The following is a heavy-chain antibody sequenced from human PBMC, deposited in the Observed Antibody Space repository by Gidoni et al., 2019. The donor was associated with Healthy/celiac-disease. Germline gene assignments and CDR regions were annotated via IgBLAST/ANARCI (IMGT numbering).Heavy chain of an antibody. J-gene: IGHJ3*02. Sequence: EVQLLESGGGLVQPGGSLRLSCAASGFTFSSYAMSWVRRAPGKGLEWVSAISGSGGSTYYASSVKGRFTISRDNSKNTLYLQMNSLRAEDTAVYYCAKGSWVTIFGVVVWTNSNDAFDIWGQGTMVTVSS. V-gene: IGHV3-23*01. D-gene: IGHD3-3*01. CDR2: ISGSGGST. CDR3: AKGSWVTIFGVVVWTNSNDAFDI. CDR1: GFTFSSYA.